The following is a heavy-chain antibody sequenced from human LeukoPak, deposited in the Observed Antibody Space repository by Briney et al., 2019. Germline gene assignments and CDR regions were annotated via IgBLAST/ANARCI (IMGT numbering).Heavy chain of an antibody. CDR2: IKQDGSEK. J-gene: IGHJ6*02. D-gene: IGHD6-13*01. CDR1: GFTFSSYW. V-gene: IGHV3-7*01. Sequence: GGSLRLSCAASGFTFSSYWMSWVRQAPGKGLEWVANIKQDGSEKYYVDSVKGRFTISRDNAKNSLYLQMNSLRAEDTAVYYCARDSSSWYSHYYGMDVWGQGTTVTVSS. CDR3: ARDSSSWYSHYYGMDV.